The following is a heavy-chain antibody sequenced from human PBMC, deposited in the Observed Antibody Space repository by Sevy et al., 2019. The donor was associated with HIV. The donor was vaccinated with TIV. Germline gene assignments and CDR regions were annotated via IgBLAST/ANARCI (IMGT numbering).Heavy chain of an antibody. Sequence: GGSLRLSCTASEFIFSGYYMTWIRQAPGKGLEWVSWISNSGSDTDYADSVKGRFTISRDNAKKSLYLQMSSLRAEDTAVYYCARESFVSPDAFDIWGQGTMVTVSS. V-gene: IGHV3-11*01. CDR2: ISNSGSDT. CDR1: EFIFSGYY. D-gene: IGHD3-10*01. J-gene: IGHJ3*02. CDR3: ARESFVSPDAFDI.